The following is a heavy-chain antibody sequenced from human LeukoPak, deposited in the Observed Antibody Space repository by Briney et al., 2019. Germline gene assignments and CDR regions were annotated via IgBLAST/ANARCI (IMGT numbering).Heavy chain of an antibody. CDR1: GFTLSTDN. J-gene: IGHJ4*02. Sequence: GGSLRLSCAASGFTLSTDNMNWLRQAPGKGLEWVSSISSSGNYIYYADSLKGRFTISRDNAKNSLYLQMNSLRAEDTAVYYCARAGGQQLVDGFFDNWGQGTLVTVSS. V-gene: IGHV3-21*01. D-gene: IGHD6-13*01. CDR3: ARAGGQQLVDGFFDN. CDR2: ISSSGNYI.